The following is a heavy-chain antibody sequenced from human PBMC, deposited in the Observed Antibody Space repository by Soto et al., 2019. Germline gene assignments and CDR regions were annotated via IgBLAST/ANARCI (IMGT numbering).Heavy chain of an antibody. J-gene: IGHJ6*03. D-gene: IGHD4-4*01. V-gene: IGHV1-18*01. CDR1: GYTFTSYG. CDR2: ISAYNGNT. CDR3: AREHDPTTSSEATTYYYYYYMDV. Sequence: QVPLVQSGAEVKKPGASVKVSCKASGYTFTSYGISWVRQAPGQGLEWMGWISAYNGNTNYAQKLQGRVTMTTDTSTSTAYMELRSLRSDDTAVYYCAREHDPTTSSEATTYYYYYYMDVWGKGTTVTVSS.